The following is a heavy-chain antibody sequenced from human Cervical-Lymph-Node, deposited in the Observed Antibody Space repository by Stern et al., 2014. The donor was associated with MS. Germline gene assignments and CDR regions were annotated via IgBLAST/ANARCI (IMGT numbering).Heavy chain of an antibody. V-gene: IGHV1-46*01. CDR1: GHTFTRYF. CDR3: ARGPRYGDCVLDYFDS. Sequence: VQLVESGAEVKEPGAAVKVSCRTSGHTFTRYFMHWVRQAPGQGLEWIGVIHPSRGSTSYGQKFQGRVTMTRGQSTSTVYMELRSLRSEGTAMYYCARGPRYGDCVLDYFDSWGQGTLVTVSS. D-gene: IGHD4-17*01. CDR2: IHPSRGST. J-gene: IGHJ4*02.